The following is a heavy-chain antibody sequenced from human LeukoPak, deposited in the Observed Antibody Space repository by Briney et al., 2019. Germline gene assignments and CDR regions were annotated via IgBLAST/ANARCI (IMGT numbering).Heavy chain of an antibody. J-gene: IGHJ1*01. Sequence: KPSQTLSLTCTVSGGSISSGDYYWSWIRQPPGKGLEWIGYIYYSGSTYYNPSLKSRVTISVDTSKNQFALKLSSVTAADTAVYYCARDSSGEYFQHWGQGTLVTVSS. V-gene: IGHV4-30-4*01. CDR1: GGSISSGDYY. CDR2: IYYSGST. CDR3: ARDSSGEYFQH. D-gene: IGHD2-15*01.